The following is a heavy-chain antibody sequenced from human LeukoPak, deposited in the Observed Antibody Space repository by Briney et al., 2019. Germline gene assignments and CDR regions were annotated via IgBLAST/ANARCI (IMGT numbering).Heavy chain of an antibody. CDR1: GFTFDEYT. CDR2: ISWDGGST. CDR3: ATGNYYYMDV. Sequence: GGSLRLSCAASGFTFDEYTMHWVRQAPGKCLEWVSLISWDGGSTYYADSVKGRFTISRDNSKNSLYLQMNSLRTEDTALYYCATGNYYYMDVWGKGTTVTVSS. J-gene: IGHJ6*03. V-gene: IGHV3-43*01.